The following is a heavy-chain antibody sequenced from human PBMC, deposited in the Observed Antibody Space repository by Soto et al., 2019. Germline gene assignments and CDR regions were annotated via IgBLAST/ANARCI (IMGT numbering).Heavy chain of an antibody. CDR3: ARGRFLEGGSVGYMDV. J-gene: IGHJ6*03. D-gene: IGHD3-3*01. V-gene: IGHV1-8*01. CDR1: GYTFTSYD. Sequence: GASVKVSCKASGYTFTSYDINWMRQATGQGLEWMGWMNPNSGNTGYAQKFQGRVTMTRNTSISTAYMELSSLRSEDTAVYYCARGRFLEGGSVGYMDVWGEGTTVTVSS. CDR2: MNPNSGNT.